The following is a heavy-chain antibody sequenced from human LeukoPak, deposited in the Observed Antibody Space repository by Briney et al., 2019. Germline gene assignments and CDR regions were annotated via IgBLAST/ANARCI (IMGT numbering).Heavy chain of an antibody. CDR3: ATDFYDST. CDR1: GFTCSSYW. CDR2: IRSNSDGGTI. Sequence: GGSLRLSCAASGFTCSSYWMNWVRQAPGKGLEWVGRIRSNSDGGTIDYAAPVKGRFTLSRDDSKTTLYLQMNSLQTEDTAVYYCATDFYDSTWGQGTLVTVSS. J-gene: IGHJ5*02. D-gene: IGHD3-22*01. V-gene: IGHV3-15*07.